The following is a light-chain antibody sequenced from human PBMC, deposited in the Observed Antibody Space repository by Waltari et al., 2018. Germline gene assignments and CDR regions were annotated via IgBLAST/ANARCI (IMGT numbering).Light chain of an antibody. V-gene: IGKV1-12*01. CDR3: QQANSFPIT. J-gene: IGKJ5*01. Sequence: DFQMTQSPSYMSASVGDRVTLTCRASQGISGRLAWYPQKPGKAPKPLIYGASTLQRGVPSRFSGSGSGTDFTLSISSLQPEDFATYYCQQANSFPITFGQGTRLDIK. CDR1: QGISGR. CDR2: GAS.